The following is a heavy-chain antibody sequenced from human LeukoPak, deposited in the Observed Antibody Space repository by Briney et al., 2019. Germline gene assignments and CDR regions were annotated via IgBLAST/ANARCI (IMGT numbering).Heavy chain of an antibody. V-gene: IGHV3-33*08. J-gene: IGHJ6*02. Sequence: GGSLRLSCAASGFTFSSYAMSWVRQAPGKGLEWVALIWYDGGNKYYADSVKGRFTISRDNSKSTLYLQMNSLRAEDTAVYYCARSRGYRYGYFYYGMDVWGQGTTVTVSS. CDR3: ARSRGYRYGYFYYGMDV. CDR2: IWYDGGNK. D-gene: IGHD5-18*01. CDR1: GFTFSSYA.